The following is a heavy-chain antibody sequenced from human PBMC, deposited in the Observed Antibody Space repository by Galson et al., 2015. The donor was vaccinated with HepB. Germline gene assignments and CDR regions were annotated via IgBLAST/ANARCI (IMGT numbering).Heavy chain of an antibody. V-gene: IGHV3-7*03. J-gene: IGHJ4*02. CDR3: TRDGPHGIVGATVLGY. CDR1: GFTFSSYW. Sequence: SLRLSCAASGFTFSSYWMSWVRQAPGKGLEWVANIKQDGSEKYYVDSVKGRLTISRDNAKNSLYLQMNSLRAEDTAVYYCTRDGPHGIVGATVLGYWGQGTLVTVSS. CDR2: IKQDGSEK. D-gene: IGHD1-26*01.